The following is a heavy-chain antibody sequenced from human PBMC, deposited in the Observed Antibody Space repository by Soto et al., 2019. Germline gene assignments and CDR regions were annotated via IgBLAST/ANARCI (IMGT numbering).Heavy chain of an antibody. J-gene: IGHJ5*02. CDR2: ISSSSSYI. V-gene: IGHV3-21*01. D-gene: IGHD3-9*01. Sequence: GSLRLSCAASGFTFSSYSMNWVRQAPGKGLEWVSSISSSSSYIYYADSVKGRFTIFRDNAKNSLYLQMNSLRAEDTAVYYCARDLTTELPFDPWGQGTLVTVSS. CDR3: ARDLTTELPFDP. CDR1: GFTFSSYS.